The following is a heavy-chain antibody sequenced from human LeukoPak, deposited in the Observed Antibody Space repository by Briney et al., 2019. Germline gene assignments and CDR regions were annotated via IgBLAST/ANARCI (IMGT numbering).Heavy chain of an antibody. J-gene: IGHJ6*02. Sequence: GGSLRLSCAASGFTFCSYTMHWVRQAPRKGREGVADILYDGSNKYYAHCVRGRFTISRDNSKNTLYLQMSSWRAEDTAVYYCARAGQEGYCSSTSCSRLDYYYYGMDVWGQGTTVTVSS. V-gene: IGHV3-30-3*01. D-gene: IGHD2-2*01. CDR2: ILYDGSNK. CDR3: ARAGQEGYCSSTSCSRLDYYYYGMDV. CDR1: GFTFCSYT.